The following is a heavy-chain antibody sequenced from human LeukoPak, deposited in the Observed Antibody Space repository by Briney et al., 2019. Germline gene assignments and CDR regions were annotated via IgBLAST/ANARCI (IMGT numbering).Heavy chain of an antibody. CDR2: IYYSGST. D-gene: IGHD6-19*01. CDR1: GGSFSGYY. CDR3: ARTGYSSGWSHFDY. Sequence: SSETLSLTRAVYGGSFSGYYWSWIRQPPGKGLEWIGYIYYSGSTNYNPSLKSRVTISVDTSKNQFSLKLSSVTAADTAVYYCARTGYSSGWSHFDYWGQGTLVTVSS. J-gene: IGHJ4*02. V-gene: IGHV4-59*01.